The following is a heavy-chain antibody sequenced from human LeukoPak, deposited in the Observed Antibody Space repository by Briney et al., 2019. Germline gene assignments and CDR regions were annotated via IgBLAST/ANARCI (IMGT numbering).Heavy chain of an antibody. CDR3: ARDRGYSSSWPIYYFDY. V-gene: IGHV1-69*01. CDR1: GGTFSSYA. Sequence: ASVKVSRKASGGTFSSYAISWVRQAPGQGLEWMGGIIPIFGTANYAQKFQGRVTITADESTSTAYMELSSLRSEDTAVYYCARDRGYSSSWPIYYFDYWGQGTLVTVSS. D-gene: IGHD6-13*01. J-gene: IGHJ4*02. CDR2: IIPIFGTA.